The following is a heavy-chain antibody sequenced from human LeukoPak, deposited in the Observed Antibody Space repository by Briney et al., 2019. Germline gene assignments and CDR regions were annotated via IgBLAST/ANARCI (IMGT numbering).Heavy chain of an antibody. CDR2: IYWADDK. Sequence: SGPTLVKPTQTLTLTCTFSGFSLSTRGVGVGWIRQPPGKALDWLALIYWADDKRYTPSLTSRLTITKDTSKNHVVLTMTNMDPVDTASYFRAHLYYYGSRSYDNVWFDSWGLGTLVTVSS. CDR1: GFSLSTRGVG. J-gene: IGHJ5*01. D-gene: IGHD3-10*01. V-gene: IGHV2-5*02. CDR3: AHLYYYGSRSYDNVWFDS.